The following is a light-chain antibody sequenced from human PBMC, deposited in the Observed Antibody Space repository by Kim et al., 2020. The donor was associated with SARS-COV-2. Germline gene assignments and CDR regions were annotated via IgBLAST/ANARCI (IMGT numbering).Light chain of an antibody. CDR2: KVS. CDR1: YSVASW. Sequence: ASIGDTVTITCRASYSVASWLAWYRQKSGKAPELLIYKVSTLETGVPSRFSGSGYGTEFTLTISSLQPDDFASYYCQQYTSYPWTFGKGTKVDIK. J-gene: IGKJ1*01. V-gene: IGKV1-5*03. CDR3: QQYTSYPWT.